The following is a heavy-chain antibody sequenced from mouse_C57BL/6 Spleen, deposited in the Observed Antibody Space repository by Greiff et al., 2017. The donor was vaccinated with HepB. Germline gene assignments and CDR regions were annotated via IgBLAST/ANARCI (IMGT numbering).Heavy chain of an antibody. CDR2: ISSGGDYI. CDR3: TRGLLDFDY. Sequence: EVMLVESGEGLVKPGGSLKLSCAASGFTFSSYAMSWVRQTPEKRLEWVAYISSGGDYIYYADTVQGRFTISRDNARNTLYLQMSSLKSEDTAMYYCTRGLLDFDYWGQGTTLTVSS. D-gene: IGHD2-3*01. J-gene: IGHJ2*01. CDR1: GFTFSSYA. V-gene: IGHV5-9-1*02.